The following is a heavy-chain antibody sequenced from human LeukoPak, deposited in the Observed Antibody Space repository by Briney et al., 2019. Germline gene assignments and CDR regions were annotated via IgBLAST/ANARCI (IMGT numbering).Heavy chain of an antibody. Sequence: GGSLRLSCAASGFTFSSYWMHWVRHAPGKGLVWVSRINTDGGTTDYADSVKGRFTISRDNAKNTLYLQMDSLRAEDTAVYYCVTSGWFYYFDYWGQGTLVTVSS. CDR2: INTDGGTT. J-gene: IGHJ4*02. CDR1: GFTFSSYW. CDR3: VTSGWFYYFDY. D-gene: IGHD6-19*01. V-gene: IGHV3-74*01.